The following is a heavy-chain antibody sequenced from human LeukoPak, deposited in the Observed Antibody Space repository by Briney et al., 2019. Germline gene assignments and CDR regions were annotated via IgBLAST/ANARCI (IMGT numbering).Heavy chain of an antibody. CDR3: ARDLGIVVVLTARGAFDI. J-gene: IGHJ3*02. CDR1: GFTFSSYW. CDR2: INQDGGEK. V-gene: IGHV3-7*01. D-gene: IGHD2-15*01. Sequence: GSLILSCAASGFTFSSYWMTWVRQAPGKGLEWVANINQDGGEKWYVDSVKGRFTISRDNARNSVYLQMNSLRADDAAVYYCARDLGIVVVLTARGAFDIWGQGTMVTVSS.